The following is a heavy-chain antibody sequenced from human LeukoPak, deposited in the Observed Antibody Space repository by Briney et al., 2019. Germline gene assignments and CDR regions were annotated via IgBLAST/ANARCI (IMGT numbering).Heavy chain of an antibody. J-gene: IGHJ4*02. Sequence: KVSCKASGYTFTGYYMHWVRQASGKGLEWVGRIRSKANSYAIAYAASVKGRFTISRDDSKNTAYLQMNSLKTEDTAVYYCTRRQTDDSSGYYGYWGQGTLVTVSS. CDR1: GYTFTGYY. CDR3: TRRQTDDSSGYYGY. D-gene: IGHD3-22*01. V-gene: IGHV3-73*01. CDR2: IRSKANSYAI.